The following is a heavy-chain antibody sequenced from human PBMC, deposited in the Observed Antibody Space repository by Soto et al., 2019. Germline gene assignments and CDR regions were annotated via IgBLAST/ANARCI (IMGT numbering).Heavy chain of an antibody. D-gene: IGHD5-18*01. V-gene: IGHV3-30*18. CDR2: ISYDGSTK. CDR3: AKAHGYSYGHFGY. Sequence: GGSLRLSCAASGFTFSSYGMHWVRQAPGKGLEWVAVISYDGSTKYYADSVKGRFTISRDNSKNTLYLQMNSLRAEDTAVYYCAKAHGYSYGHFGYWGQGTLVTVSS. J-gene: IGHJ4*02. CDR1: GFTFSSYG.